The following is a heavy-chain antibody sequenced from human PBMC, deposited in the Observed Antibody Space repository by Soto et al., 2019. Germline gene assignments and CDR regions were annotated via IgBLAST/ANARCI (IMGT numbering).Heavy chain of an antibody. CDR3: AGGIGSDSGTIL. V-gene: IGHV3-74*01. Sequence: EVQLVESGGGLVQPGGSLRLSCAASGFIFSSHWMHWVRQGPGKVLVWVARIRSDGLSTAYADSVKGRFTISRDNAKNTLYLQMNSLTAEDTAVYYCAGGIGSDSGTILWGQGTLVSVSS. CDR2: IRSDGLST. D-gene: IGHD3-10*01. CDR1: GFIFSSHW. J-gene: IGHJ4*02.